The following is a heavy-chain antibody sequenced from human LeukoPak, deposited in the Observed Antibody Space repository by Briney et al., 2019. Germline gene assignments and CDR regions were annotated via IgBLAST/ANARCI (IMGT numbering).Heavy chain of an antibody. D-gene: IGHD6-19*01. J-gene: IGHJ3*02. Sequence: ASVKVSCKHSGYTYTSYGISGVGQAPGQGMEWMGGISDYKGNRNYAQKLQGRVTITTDTTTITAYMELRSLRSYDTAVYYCARDFGYSSCWYQIGAFEIWGQGTMVTVSS. CDR3: ARDFGYSSCWYQIGAFEI. CDR1: GYTYTSYG. V-gene: IGHV1-18*01. CDR2: ISDYKGNR.